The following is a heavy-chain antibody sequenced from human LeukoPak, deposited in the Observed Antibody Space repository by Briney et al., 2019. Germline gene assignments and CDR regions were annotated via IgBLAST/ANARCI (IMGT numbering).Heavy chain of an antibody. CDR1: GYTFTGYY. V-gene: IGHV1-2*02. D-gene: IGHD1-26*01. J-gene: IGHJ5*02. CDR3: ARIVGATFRAFDP. CDR2: INPNSGGT. Sequence: ASVKVSCKASGYTFTGYYIHWVRQAPGQGLEWMGWINPNSGGTNYAQKFQGRVTMTRDTSISTAYMELSRLRSDDTAVYYCARIVGATFRAFDPWGQGTLVTVSS.